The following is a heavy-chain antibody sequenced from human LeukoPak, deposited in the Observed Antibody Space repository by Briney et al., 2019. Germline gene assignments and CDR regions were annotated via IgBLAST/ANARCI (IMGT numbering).Heavy chain of an antibody. CDR1: GYNFTKYW. CDR3: ARRGELLAMDY. D-gene: IGHD3-10*01. Sequence: PGESLKISCKGSGYNFTKYWIGWVRQMPGKGLEWMGMIYAGDSDTRYRPSFQGQVTISADKSIRTAYLQWSSLKASDSAFYYCARRGELLAMDYWGQGTLVTVSS. J-gene: IGHJ4*02. V-gene: IGHV5-51*01. CDR2: IYAGDSDT.